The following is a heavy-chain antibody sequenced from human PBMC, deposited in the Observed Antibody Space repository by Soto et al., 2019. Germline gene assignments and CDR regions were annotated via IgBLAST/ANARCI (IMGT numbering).Heavy chain of an antibody. CDR1: GGSISSYY. V-gene: IGHV4-59*08. J-gene: IGHJ4*02. CDR3: ARQIAARSVPFDY. D-gene: IGHD6-6*01. CDR2: IYYSGST. Sequence: SETLSLTCTVSGGSISSYYWSWIRQPPGKGLEWIGYIYYSGSTNYNPSLKSRVTISVDTSKNQFSLKLSSVTAADTAVYYCARQIAARSVPFDYWGQGTLVTVSS.